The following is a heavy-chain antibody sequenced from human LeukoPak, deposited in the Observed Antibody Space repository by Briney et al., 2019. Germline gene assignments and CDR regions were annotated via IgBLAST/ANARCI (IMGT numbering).Heavy chain of an antibody. CDR1: GFTVSSNY. Sequence: GGSLRLSCAPSGFTVSSNYMGWVRQAPGKALEWVSVIYSGGGTHYADSVKGRFTISRDNSKNTVYLQMNSLRAEDTAVYYCARDVDGSGSFTYDWGQGTLVTVSS. CDR2: IYSGGGT. J-gene: IGHJ4*02. CDR3: ARDVDGSGSFTYD. D-gene: IGHD3-10*01. V-gene: IGHV3-66*01.